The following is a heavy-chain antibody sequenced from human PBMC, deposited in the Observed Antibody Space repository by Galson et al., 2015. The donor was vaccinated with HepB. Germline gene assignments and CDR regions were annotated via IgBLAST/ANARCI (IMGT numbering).Heavy chain of an antibody. J-gene: IGHJ3*02. Sequence: SLRLSCAASGFTFSSYGMHWVRQAPGKGLEWVAFIRYDGSNKYYADSVKGRFTISRDNSKNTLYLQMNSLRAEDTAVYYCAKESARDLWFGELFGAFDIWGQGTMVTVSS. CDR3: AKESARDLWFGELFGAFDI. CDR1: GFTFSSYG. D-gene: IGHD3-10*01. V-gene: IGHV3-30*02. CDR2: IRYDGSNK.